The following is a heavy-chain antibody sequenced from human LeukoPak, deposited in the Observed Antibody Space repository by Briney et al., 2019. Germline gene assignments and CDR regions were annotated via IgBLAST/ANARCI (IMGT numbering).Heavy chain of an antibody. D-gene: IGHD3-22*01. Sequence: GESLKISCKGSGYRFTTYWIAWVRQMPGKGLEWMGIIYLGDSDTRYSPSFQGQVTISADKSITTAYLQWSSLKASDTAMYYCARLYDSTGYYYTYAMDVWGQGTTVTVSS. J-gene: IGHJ6*02. CDR2: IYLGDSDT. CDR1: GYRFTTYW. CDR3: ARLYDSTGYYYTYAMDV. V-gene: IGHV5-51*01.